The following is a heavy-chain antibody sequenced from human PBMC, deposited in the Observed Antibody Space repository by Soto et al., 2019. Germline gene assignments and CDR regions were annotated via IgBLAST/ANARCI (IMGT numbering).Heavy chain of an antibody. CDR2: INPADSDT. J-gene: IGHJ5*02. CDR3: ARRGPGFDP. Sequence: KVSCKASGYTFTSYGISWVRQAPGQGLEWMGIINPADSDTRYSPSFQGQVTISADKSISTAYLQWSSLKASDTAMYYCARRGPGFDPWGQGTLVTVSS. V-gene: IGHV5-51*01. CDR1: GYTFTSYG.